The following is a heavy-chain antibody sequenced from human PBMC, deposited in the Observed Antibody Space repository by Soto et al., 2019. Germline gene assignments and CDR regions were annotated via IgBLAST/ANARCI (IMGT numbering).Heavy chain of an antibody. CDR3: ARGITTVTTYDY. D-gene: IGHD4-4*01. V-gene: IGHV4-30-2*01. Sequence: QLQLQESGSGLVKPSQTLSLTCAVSGGSISSGGYSWSWIRQPPGKGLEWIGYIYHSGSTYYNPSLKRRFNISVYRSKNQCSLNLSSVTAADTAVDYCARGITTVTTYDYWGQGTLVTVSS. J-gene: IGHJ4*02. CDR1: GGSISSGGYS. CDR2: IYHSGST.